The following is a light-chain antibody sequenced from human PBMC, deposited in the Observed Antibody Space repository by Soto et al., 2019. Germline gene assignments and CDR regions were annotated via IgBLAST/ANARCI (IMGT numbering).Light chain of an antibody. CDR3: ASWDDTLNDYV. CDR2: SNN. V-gene: IGLV1-44*01. Sequence: QSVLTQPPSVSGAPGQRVTISCTGSSSNIGAGYDVHWYQQVPGRAPQLLIYSNNQRPAGVPGRFSGSRSDTSASLSISGLQSADEVDYYCASWDDTLNDYVFGPGTKVTVL. J-gene: IGLJ1*01. CDR1: SSNIGAGYD.